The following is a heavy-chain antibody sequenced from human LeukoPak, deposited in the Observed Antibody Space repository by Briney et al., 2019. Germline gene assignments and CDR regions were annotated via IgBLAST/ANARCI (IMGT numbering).Heavy chain of an antibody. Sequence: AGGSLRLSCAASGFTFSDSAIHWVRQASGKGLEWVGRIRSSSNSYATDYAASVDGRFTISRDESKNTAYLQMNSLKTDDTAVYYCTTTIYGSGKAGYWGQGTLVTVSS. J-gene: IGHJ4*02. CDR1: GFTFSDSA. CDR2: IRSSSNSYAT. V-gene: IGHV3-73*01. D-gene: IGHD3-10*01. CDR3: TTTIYGSGKAGY.